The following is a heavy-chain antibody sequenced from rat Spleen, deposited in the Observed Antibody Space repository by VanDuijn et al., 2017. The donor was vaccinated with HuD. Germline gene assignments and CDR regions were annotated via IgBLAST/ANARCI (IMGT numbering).Heavy chain of an antibody. CDR1: GFTFSNYY. D-gene: IGHD1-11*01. CDR2: INTGGDST. Sequence: EVQLVESGGGLVQPGRSMKLSCAASGFTFSNYYMAWVRQAPTKGLEWVASINTGGDSTYCRDSVRGRFTISRDNTIRTLHLQMDSLRSEDTATYYCARRHYGYTDYFEYWGQGVMVTVSS. CDR3: ARRHYGYTDYFEY. V-gene: IGHV5-25*01. J-gene: IGHJ2*01.